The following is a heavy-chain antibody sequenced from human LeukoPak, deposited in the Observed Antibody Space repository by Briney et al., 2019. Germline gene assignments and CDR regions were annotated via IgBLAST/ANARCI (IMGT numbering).Heavy chain of an antibody. J-gene: IGHJ3*02. CDR1: GFTFSSYS. CDR2: ISSSSSYI. D-gene: IGHD2-15*01. Sequence: GGSLRLSCAASGFTFSSYSMNWVRQAPGKGLEWVSSISSSSSYIYYADSVKGRFTISRDNAKNSLYLQMNSLRAEDTAVYYCARDYCSGGSCQGPPDAFDIWGQGTMVTVSS. CDR3: ARDYCSGGSCQGPPDAFDI. V-gene: IGHV3-21*01.